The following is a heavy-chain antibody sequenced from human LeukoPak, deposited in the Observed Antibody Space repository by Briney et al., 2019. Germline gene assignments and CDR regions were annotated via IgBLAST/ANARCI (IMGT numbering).Heavy chain of an antibody. CDR3: AAVAGIEGFDY. Sequence: GGSLRLSCAASGFIFSSYGMHWVRQAPGKGLEWVAVIAYDGSNKYYADSVKGRFTISRDNSKNTVHLQMNTLRAEDTAVYYCAAVAGIEGFDYWGQGTLVTVSS. CDR1: GFIFSSYG. J-gene: IGHJ4*02. CDR2: IAYDGSNK. D-gene: IGHD6-19*01. V-gene: IGHV3-30*03.